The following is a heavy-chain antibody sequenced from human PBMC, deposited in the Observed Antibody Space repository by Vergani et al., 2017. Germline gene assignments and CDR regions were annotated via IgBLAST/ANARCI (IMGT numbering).Heavy chain of an antibody. Sequence: EVQLVESGGGLVQPGGSLRLSCAASGFTFSSYEMNWVRQAPGKGLEWVSVIYSGGSTYYADSVKGRFTISRDNSKNTLYLQMNSLRAEDTAVYYCARGGVWFGEFYYFDYWGQGTLVTVSS. CDR1: GFTFSSYE. D-gene: IGHD3-10*01. CDR2: IYSGGST. J-gene: IGHJ4*02. V-gene: IGHV3-66*01. CDR3: ARGGVWFGEFYYFDY.